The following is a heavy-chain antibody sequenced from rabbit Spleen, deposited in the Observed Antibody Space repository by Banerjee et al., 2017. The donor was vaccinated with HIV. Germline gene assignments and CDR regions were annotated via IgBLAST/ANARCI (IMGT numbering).Heavy chain of an antibody. CDR2: IDTSDGDT. CDR3: ARNYVNAFDP. Sequence: QSVEESGGDLVKPGASLTLTCTVSGFSFSSNWICWVRQAPGKGLEWIACIDTSDGDTDYASWPKGRFTISKTSSTTMTLQMTSLTAADTATYFCARNYVNAFDPWGPGTLVTVS. D-gene: IGHD1-1*01. CDR1: GFSFSSNW. J-gene: IGHJ2*01. V-gene: IGHV1S40*01.